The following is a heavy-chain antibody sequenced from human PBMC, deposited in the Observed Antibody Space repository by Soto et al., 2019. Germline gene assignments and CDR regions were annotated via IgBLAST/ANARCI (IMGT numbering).Heavy chain of an antibody. J-gene: IGHJ5*02. CDR1: GGSITIGGYS. D-gene: IGHD4-17*01. Sequence: QLQLQESGSGLVKPSQTLSLTCAVSGGSITIGGYSWNWIRQPPGKGLEWIGNVYPSESTHYNPSLTSRVAISVDRSKKQFSLKLTSVTAADTAVYFCARGDYGGNSRFDPWGQGTLVTVSS. CDR2: VYPSEST. V-gene: IGHV4-30-2*01. CDR3: ARGDYGGNSRFDP.